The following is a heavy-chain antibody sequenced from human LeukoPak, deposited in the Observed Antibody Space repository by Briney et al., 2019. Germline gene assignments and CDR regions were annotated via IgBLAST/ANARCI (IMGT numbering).Heavy chain of an antibody. CDR3: ARELYSSGEGAFDI. J-gene: IGHJ3*02. V-gene: IGHV3-21*04. CDR1: GFTFSSYS. D-gene: IGHD6-19*01. Sequence: GGSLRLFCAASGFTFSSYSMNWVRQAPGKGLEWVSSISSSSYIYYADSVKGRFTISRDNSKNTLYLQMNSLRAEDTAVYYCARELYSSGEGAFDIWGQGTMVTVSS. CDR2: ISSSSYI.